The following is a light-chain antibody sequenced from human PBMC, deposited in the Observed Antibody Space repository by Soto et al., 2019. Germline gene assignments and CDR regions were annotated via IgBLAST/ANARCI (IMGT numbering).Light chain of an antibody. V-gene: IGLV1-40*01. CDR1: SSNIGAGQD. CDR2: GDT. CDR3: QSYDSSLSGSV. J-gene: IGLJ3*02. Sequence: QSVLTQPPSVSGAPGQRVTISCTGSSSNIGAGQDVHWYQQLPGTAPKLLMYGDTNRRSGVPDRFSGSKSGTSASLAITGLQAEDEADYYCQSYDSSLSGSVFGGGTKLTVL.